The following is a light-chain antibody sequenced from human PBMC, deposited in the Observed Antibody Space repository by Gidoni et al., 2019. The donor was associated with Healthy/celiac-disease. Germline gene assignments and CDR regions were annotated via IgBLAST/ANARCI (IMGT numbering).Light chain of an antibody. J-gene: IGKJ4*01. Sequence: DIVMTQSPLSLHVTPGEPASISCRSSQSLLHSNGYNYLDWYLQKPGQSPQLLIYLGSNRASGVPDRLSGSGSGTDFTLKISRVEAEDVGVYYCMQALQTPLTFGGGTKVEIK. V-gene: IGKV2-28*01. CDR3: MQALQTPLT. CDR2: LGS. CDR1: QSLLHSNGYNY.